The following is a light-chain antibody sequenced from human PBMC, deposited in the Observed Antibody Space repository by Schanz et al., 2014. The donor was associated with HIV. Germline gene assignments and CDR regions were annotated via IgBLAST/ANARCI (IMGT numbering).Light chain of an antibody. J-gene: IGLJ3*02. V-gene: IGLV2-14*03. CDR1: SSDVGGYNY. CDR3: SSYAGSYTFVV. CDR2: DVT. Sequence: QSVLTQPASVSGSPGQSITISCTGTSSDVGGYNYVSWYQQHPGIAPKLMIYDVTTRPSGVSNRFSGSKSGNTASLTVSGLQAEDEADYYCSSYAGSYTFVVFGGGTKVTVL.